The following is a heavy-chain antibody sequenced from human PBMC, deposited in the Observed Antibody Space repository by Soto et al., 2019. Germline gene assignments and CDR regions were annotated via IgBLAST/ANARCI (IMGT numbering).Heavy chain of an antibody. CDR3: ARDLRAVGMASRFDP. V-gene: IGHV3-11*01. CDR2: IGNRGTGI. D-gene: IGHD6-13*01. J-gene: IGHJ5*02. Sequence: QVQLVESGGGLVKPGGSLRLSCAASGFTFGDYYMTWIRQAPGKGLEWVSFIGNRGTGIYSADSVKGRFTIFRENAKNSLYLQMNSLRAEDTAMYYCARDLRAVGMASRFDPWGQGTLVTVSS. CDR1: GFTFGDYY.